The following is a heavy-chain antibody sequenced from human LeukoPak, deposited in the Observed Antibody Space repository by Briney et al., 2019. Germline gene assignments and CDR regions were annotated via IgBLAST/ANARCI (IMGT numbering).Heavy chain of an antibody. V-gene: IGHV3-23*01. CDR2: TRVGGVSI. Sequence: GGALRVSCAVPGVIFSGSAPSWGREAPGRGVGWVADTRVGGVSIDNAESVKGRLTVSRHKSKNTLYLEMNSLRVDDSAVYYCERGRIPKDIVITSVKDYYLDLWGHGTLVTASS. J-gene: IGHJ4*01. CDR3: ERGRIPKDIVITSVKDYYLDL. CDR1: GVIFSGSA. D-gene: IGHD2/OR15-2a*01.